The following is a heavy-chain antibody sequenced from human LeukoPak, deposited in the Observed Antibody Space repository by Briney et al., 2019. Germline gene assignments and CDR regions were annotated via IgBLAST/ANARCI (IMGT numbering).Heavy chain of an antibody. D-gene: IGHD2-2*01. V-gene: IGHV1-18*01. J-gene: IGHJ4*02. CDR1: GYTFTTSG. CDR2: INVYNGNT. Sequence: ASVKVSCKASGYTFTTSGINWVRQAPGQGLEWMGCINVYNGNTNYAQKFHGRITMTRDTSTNTAYMELRSLKSDDTAVYYCARGLVIPAAMGEFDYWGQGTLIAVSS. CDR3: ARGLVIPAAMGEFDY.